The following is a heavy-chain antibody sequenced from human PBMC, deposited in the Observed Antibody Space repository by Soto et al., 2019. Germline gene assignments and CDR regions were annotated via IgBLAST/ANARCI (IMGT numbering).Heavy chain of an antibody. CDR1: GFTFSSHS. Sequence: QVQLVESGGGVVQPGRSLRLSCAASGFTFSSHSIQWVRQAPGKGLEWVAVISYDGSIKYYADSVKGRFTISRDNSKNTADLQMNSLRAEDTAVFYCAREWSTSGDLDYWVQGTLVIVSS. D-gene: IGHD3-10*01. CDR2: ISYDGSIK. CDR3: AREWSTSGDLDY. V-gene: IGHV3-30-3*01. J-gene: IGHJ4*02.